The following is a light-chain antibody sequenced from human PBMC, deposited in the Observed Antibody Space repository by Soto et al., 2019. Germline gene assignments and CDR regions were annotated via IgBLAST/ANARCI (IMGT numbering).Light chain of an antibody. Sequence: EIVMTQSPATLSVSPGERATLSCRASQSVSNNLAWYQQKPGQAPRLLILGASTRATGIPDRFSGSGSATEFTHNISSLQCEDFAVYDCKEYNNWWTFGQGTKVEIK. CDR1: QSVSNN. CDR3: KEYNNWWT. CDR2: GAS. V-gene: IGKV3-15*01. J-gene: IGKJ1*01.